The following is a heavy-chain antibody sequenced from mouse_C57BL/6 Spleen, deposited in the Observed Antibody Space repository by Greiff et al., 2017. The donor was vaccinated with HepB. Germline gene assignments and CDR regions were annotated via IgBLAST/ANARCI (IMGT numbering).Heavy chain of an antibody. CDR1: GYTFTSYW. V-gene: IGHV1-50*01. CDR2: IDPSDSYT. Sequence: VKQSCKASGYTFTSYWMQWVKQRPGQGLEWIGEIDPSDSYTNYNQKFKGKATLTVDTSSSTAYMQLSSLTSEDSAVYYCARGNYGYFDVWGTGTTVTVSS. CDR3: ARGNYGYFDV. D-gene: IGHD2-1*01. J-gene: IGHJ1*03.